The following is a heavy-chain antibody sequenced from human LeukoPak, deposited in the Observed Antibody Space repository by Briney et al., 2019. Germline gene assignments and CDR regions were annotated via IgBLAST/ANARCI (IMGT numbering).Heavy chain of an antibody. D-gene: IGHD3-10*01. CDR3: VRGITMVRGVPPAYFDY. Sequence: SVKVSCKASGGTFSSYAISWVRQAPGQGLEWMGGIIPIFGTANYAQKFQGRVTITADESTSTAYMELSSLRSEDTAVYYCVRGITMVRGVPPAYFDYWGQGTLVTVSS. J-gene: IGHJ4*02. V-gene: IGHV1-69*13. CDR1: GGTFSSYA. CDR2: IIPIFGTA.